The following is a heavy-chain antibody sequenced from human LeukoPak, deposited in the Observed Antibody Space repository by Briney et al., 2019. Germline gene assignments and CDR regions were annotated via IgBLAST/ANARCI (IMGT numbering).Heavy chain of an antibody. Sequence: ASVKVSCKASGYTFTSYAMNWVRQAPGQGLEYMGWINTNTGNPTYAQGFTGRFVFSLDTSVSTAYLQISSLKAEDTAVYYCARGDSSGYYGNFDYWGQGTLVTVSS. J-gene: IGHJ4*02. CDR3: ARGDSSGYYGNFDY. D-gene: IGHD3-22*01. CDR1: GYTFTSYA. CDR2: INTNTGNP. V-gene: IGHV7-4-1*02.